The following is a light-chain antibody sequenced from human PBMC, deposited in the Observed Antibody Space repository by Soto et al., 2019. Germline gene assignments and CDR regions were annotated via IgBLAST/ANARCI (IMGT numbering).Light chain of an antibody. CDR2: RND. CDR3: AAWDDSLDEYV. J-gene: IGLJ1*01. Sequence: QSVLTQPPSASGTPGQRVTISCSGSTSNIGSNTVHWYQQLPGTAPTLLIYRNDQRPSGVPARFSGSKSGTSASLAISGLQSDDEADYYCAAWDDSLDEYVFGTGTK. V-gene: IGLV1-44*01. CDR1: TSNIGSNT.